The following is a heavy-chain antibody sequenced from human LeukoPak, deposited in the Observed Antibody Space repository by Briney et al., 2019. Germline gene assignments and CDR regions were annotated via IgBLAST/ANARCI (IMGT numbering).Heavy chain of an antibody. CDR2: IYYSGST. J-gene: IGHJ6*03. V-gene: IGHV4-39*07. CDR1: GGSISSSNYY. Sequence: SETLSLTCTVSGGSISSSNYYWGWIRQPPGKGLEWIGSIYYSGSTYYNPSLKSRVTMSVDTSKNQFSLKLSSVTAADTAVYYCARVEAPDDFWSGYYNIYYYYYMDVWGKGTTVTVSS. CDR3: ARVEAPDDFWSGYYNIYYYYYMDV. D-gene: IGHD3-3*01.